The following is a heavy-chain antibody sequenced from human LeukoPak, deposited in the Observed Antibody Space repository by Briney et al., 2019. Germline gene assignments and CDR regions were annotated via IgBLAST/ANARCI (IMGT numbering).Heavy chain of an antibody. V-gene: IGHV4-59*01. CDR3: ARDPIV. J-gene: IGHJ4*02. D-gene: IGHD2-15*01. Sequence: ASETLSLTCTVSGGSISGYYWSWIRQPPGKGLEWIGYSGGTNYNPSLKSRLTISVDTSKNQFSLQLRSVTEAATAVYYCARDPIVWGQGTLVTVSS. CDR2: SGGT. CDR1: GGSISGYY.